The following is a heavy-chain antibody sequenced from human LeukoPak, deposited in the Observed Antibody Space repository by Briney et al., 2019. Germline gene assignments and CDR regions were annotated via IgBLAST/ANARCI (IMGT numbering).Heavy chain of an antibody. V-gene: IGHV3-23*01. CDR3: AKDRPNYYGTNGHYYRRDGDC. CDR1: GFTFSSYA. Sequence: GGSLRLSCVASGFTFSSYAMSWVRQAAGKGLEWVSSTSSSGETTYYADSVKGRFTISRDNYRNTLYLQMNSLRAEDTAVYYCAKDRPNYYGTNGHYYRRDGDCWGQGTLVTVSS. J-gene: IGHJ4*02. CDR2: TSSSGETT. D-gene: IGHD3-22*01.